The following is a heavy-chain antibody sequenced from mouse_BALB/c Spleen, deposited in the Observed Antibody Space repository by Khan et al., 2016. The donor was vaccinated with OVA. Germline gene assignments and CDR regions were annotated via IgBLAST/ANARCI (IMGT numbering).Heavy chain of an antibody. J-gene: IGHJ4*01. Sequence: QIQLVQSGPELKKPGATVKISCKASGYTFTNYGMNWVKQAPGKGLKWMGFINTSTGEPTYADDFKGRFAFSLETSASTAYLLINNLKNEDTYTYVCARVVYARSMDYWGQGTSVTVSS. V-gene: IGHV9-3-1*01. D-gene: IGHD1-1*02. CDR1: GYTFTNYG. CDR3: ARVVYARSMDY. CDR2: INTSTGEP.